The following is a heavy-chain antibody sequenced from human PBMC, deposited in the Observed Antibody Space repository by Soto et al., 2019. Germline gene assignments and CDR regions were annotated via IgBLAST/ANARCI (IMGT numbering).Heavy chain of an antibody. J-gene: IGHJ4*02. CDR2: IYQSGST. D-gene: IGHD5-18*01. CDR1: GGSISSNNW. CDR3: AGQVDTTYTYNY. Sequence: QVQLQESGPGLVKPSGTLSLTCAVSGGSISSNNWWRWVRQHPGKGLEWIGEIYQSGSTNYNTSLKGRFTTSVDKSQSQFSLNLGSLTASDTAVYYCAGQVDTTYTYNYWGQGTLVTVSS. V-gene: IGHV4-4*02.